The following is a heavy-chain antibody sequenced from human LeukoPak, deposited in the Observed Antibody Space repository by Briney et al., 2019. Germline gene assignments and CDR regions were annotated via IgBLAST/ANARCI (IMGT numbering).Heavy chain of an antibody. CDR1: GYTFTGYY. D-gene: IGHD1-26*01. CDR3: ARGTGIVGATDVGGEDY. J-gene: IGHJ4*02. CDR2: INPNSGGT. V-gene: IGHV1-2*02. Sequence: ASVKVSCKASGYTFTGYYMHWVRQAPGQGLEWMGWINPNSGGTNYAQKFQGRVTMTRDTSISTAYMELSRLRSDDTAVYYCARGTGIVGATDVGGEDYWGQGTLVTVST.